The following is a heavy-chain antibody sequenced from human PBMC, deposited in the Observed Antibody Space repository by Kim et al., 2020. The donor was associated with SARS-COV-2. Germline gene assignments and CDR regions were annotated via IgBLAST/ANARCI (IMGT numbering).Heavy chain of an antibody. J-gene: IGHJ4*02. CDR2: IYYSGST. Sequence: SETLSLTCTVSGGSISSSSYYWGWIRQPPGKGLEWIGSIYYSGSTYYNPSLKSRVTISVDTSKNQFSLKLSSVTAADTAVYYCARHIDCGGDCYLAGLDYWGQGTLVTVSS. V-gene: IGHV4-39*01. CDR3: ARHIDCGGDCYLAGLDY. CDR1: GGSISSSSYY. D-gene: IGHD2-21*02.